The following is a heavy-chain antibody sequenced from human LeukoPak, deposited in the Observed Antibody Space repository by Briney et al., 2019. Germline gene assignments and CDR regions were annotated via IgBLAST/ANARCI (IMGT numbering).Heavy chain of an antibody. D-gene: IGHD1-7*01. CDR2: IIPILGIA. J-gene: IGHJ4*02. CDR1: GYTFTSYG. CDR3: ARAGRAGTNNFDY. V-gene: IGHV1-69*04. Sequence: SVKVSSKASGYTFTSYGISWVRQAPGQGLEWMGRIIPILGIANYAQKFQGRVTITADKSTSTAYMELSSLRSEDTAVYYCARAGRAGTNNFDYWGQGTLVTVSS.